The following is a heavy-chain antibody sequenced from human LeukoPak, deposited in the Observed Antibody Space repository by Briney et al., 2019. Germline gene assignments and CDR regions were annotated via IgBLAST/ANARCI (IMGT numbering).Heavy chain of an antibody. V-gene: IGHV3-23*01. CDR2: ISGSGGST. D-gene: IGHD3/OR15-3a*01. Sequence: GGSLRLSCAASGFTVSSNYMSWVRQAPGKGLEWVSGISGSGGSTYYADSVKGRFTISRDNSKNTLYLQMNSLRVEDTAVYYCAKNMGSTGYYTTDYWGQGTLVTVSS. J-gene: IGHJ4*02. CDR3: AKNMGSTGYYTTDY. CDR1: GFTVSSNY.